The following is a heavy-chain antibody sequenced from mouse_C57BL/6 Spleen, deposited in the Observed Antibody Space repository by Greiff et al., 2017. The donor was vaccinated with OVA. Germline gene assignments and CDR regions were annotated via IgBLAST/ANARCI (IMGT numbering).Heavy chain of an antibody. J-gene: IGHJ2*01. D-gene: IGHD1-1*01. CDR3: VPDYGSSCDY. CDR1: GFNIKDYY. V-gene: IGHV14-2*01. Sequence: VQLKESGAELVKPGASVKLSCTASGFNIKDYYMHWVKQRTEQGLEWIGRIDPEDGETKYAPKFQGKATLTVDTSSNTAYLQLSSLTSADTAVYYCVPDYGSSCDYWGQGTTLTVSS. CDR2: IDPEDGET.